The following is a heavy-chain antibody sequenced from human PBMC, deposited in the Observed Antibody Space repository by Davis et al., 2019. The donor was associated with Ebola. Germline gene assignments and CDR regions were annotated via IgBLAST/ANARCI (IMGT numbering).Heavy chain of an antibody. CDR3: ARAVSDVTTSWFDP. J-gene: IGHJ5*02. D-gene: IGHD4-11*01. CDR1: GFTFSSYW. V-gene: IGHV3-30*03. CDR2: ISYDGSNK. Sequence: GESLKISCAASGFTFSSYWMHWVRQAPGKGLEWVAVISYDGSNKYYADSVKGRFTISRDNSKNTLYLQMNSLRAEDTAVYYCARAVSDVTTSWFDPWGQGTLVTVSS.